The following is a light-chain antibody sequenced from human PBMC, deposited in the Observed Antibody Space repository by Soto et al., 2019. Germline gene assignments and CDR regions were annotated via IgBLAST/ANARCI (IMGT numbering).Light chain of an antibody. CDR1: QSLLHSNGYNY. V-gene: IGKV2-28*01. CDR3: LQAVHTPHT. CDR2: SGS. J-gene: IGKJ2*01. Sequence: DFVMTQSPLSLPVTPGEPASISCRSSQSLLHSNGYNYLDWYLQKRGQSPQLLIYSGSKRASGVTDGGSGGGSGTHFARKISGVEAEDVGTWYCLQAVHTPHTFGQGTKLDI.